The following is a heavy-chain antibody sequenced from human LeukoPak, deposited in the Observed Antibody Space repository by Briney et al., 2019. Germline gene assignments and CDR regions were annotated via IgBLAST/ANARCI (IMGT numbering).Heavy chain of an antibody. D-gene: IGHD5-24*01. J-gene: IGHJ4*02. Sequence: PSETLSLTCTVSGGSVSSSYYYWNWIRQPPGKGLEWIGYVFNGGSVNYNPSLQSRVTISVDMSKSQFSLKLTSVTTADTAVYYCAGLMAHRPPDYWGQGTLITVSS. CDR1: GGSVSSSYYY. CDR2: VFNGGSV. CDR3: AGLMAHRPPDY. V-gene: IGHV4-61*01.